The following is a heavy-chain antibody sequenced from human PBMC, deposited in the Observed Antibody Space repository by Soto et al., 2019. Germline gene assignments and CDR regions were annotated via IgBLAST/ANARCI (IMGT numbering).Heavy chain of an antibody. D-gene: IGHD2-15*01. J-gene: IGHJ6*03. Sequence: GGSLRLSCAASGFTFSSYAMSWVRQAPGKGLEWVSAISGSGGSTYYADSVKGRFTISRDNSKNTLYLQMNSLRAEDTAVYYCAKDSLDIVVVVAALPYYMDVWGKGTTVTVSS. V-gene: IGHV3-23*01. CDR3: AKDSLDIVVVVAALPYYMDV. CDR1: GFTFSSYA. CDR2: ISGSGGST.